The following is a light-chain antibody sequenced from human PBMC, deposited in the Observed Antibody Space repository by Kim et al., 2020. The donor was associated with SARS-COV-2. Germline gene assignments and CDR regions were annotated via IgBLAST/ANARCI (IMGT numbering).Light chain of an antibody. CDR1: SSEVGTYTY. CDR3: SSYAGSNNLV. V-gene: IGLV2-8*01. Sequence: GQSVTISCTGTSSEVGTYTYVSWYQQHPGKAPTLIICEVNYRPSGVSDRFSGSKSGNTASLTVSGLQAEDEADYYCSSYAGSNNLVFGGGTKLTVL. CDR2: EVN. J-gene: IGLJ3*02.